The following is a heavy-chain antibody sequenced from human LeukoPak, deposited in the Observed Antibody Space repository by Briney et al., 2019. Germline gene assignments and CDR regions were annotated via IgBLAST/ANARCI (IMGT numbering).Heavy chain of an antibody. D-gene: IGHD3-10*01. V-gene: IGHV3-9*01. Sequence: GGSLRLSCAASGFNFEAYAMHWVRHTRGRGLEEVSGISLNSDNIHYVDAVEGRFTISRDNAKNSLHLQMNSLRVEGTALYYCAGDGSGNFDAFDIWGQGTMVTVSS. CDR2: ISLNSDNI. J-gene: IGHJ3*02. CDR3: AGDGSGNFDAFDI. CDR1: GFNFEAYA.